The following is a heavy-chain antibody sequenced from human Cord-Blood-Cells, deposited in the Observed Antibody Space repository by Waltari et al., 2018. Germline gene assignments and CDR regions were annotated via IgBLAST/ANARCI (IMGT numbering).Heavy chain of an antibody. Sequence: QVQLQQWGAGLLKPSETLSLPCAVYGGSFSGYYWSWIRQPPGKGLEWIGEINHSGSTNYNPSLKSRVTISVDTSKNQFSLKLSSVTAADTAVYYCARFDYWGQGTLVTVSS. J-gene: IGHJ4*02. CDR1: GGSFSGYY. CDR3: ARFDY. V-gene: IGHV4-34*01. CDR2: INHSGST.